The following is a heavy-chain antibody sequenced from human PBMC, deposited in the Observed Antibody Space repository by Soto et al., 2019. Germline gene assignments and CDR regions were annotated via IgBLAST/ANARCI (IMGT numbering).Heavy chain of an antibody. D-gene: IGHD1-26*01. CDR1: GFSLSTSGEG. CDR2: IYWHDDR. V-gene: IGHV2-5*01. Sequence: SGPTLVNPTQTLTLTCTFSGFSLSTSGEGVGWIRQPPGKALEWLAVIYWHDDRHSSPSLNSRLAITKDTSKNQVVLIMTNMDPVDTATYYCAHRKGGSFDYWGQGALVTVSS. CDR3: AHRKGGSFDY. J-gene: IGHJ4*02.